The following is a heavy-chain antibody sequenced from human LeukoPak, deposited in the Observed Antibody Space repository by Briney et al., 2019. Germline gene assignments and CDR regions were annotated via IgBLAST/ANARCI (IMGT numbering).Heavy chain of an antibody. D-gene: IGHD4-17*01. CDR1: GFTFSSYG. CDR3: ARMTTVTDY. J-gene: IGHJ4*02. Sequence: PGGSLRLSCAASGFTFSSYGMHWVRQAPGKGLEWVSSISSSSSYIYYADSVKGRFTISRDNAKNSLYLQMNSLRAEDTAVYYCARMTTVTDYWGQGTLVTVSS. CDR2: ISSSSSYI. V-gene: IGHV3-21*01.